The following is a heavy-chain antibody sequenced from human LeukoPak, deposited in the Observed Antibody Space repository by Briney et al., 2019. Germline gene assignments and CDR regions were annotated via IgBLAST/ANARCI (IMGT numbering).Heavy chain of an antibody. V-gene: IGHV1-18*04. D-gene: IGHD3-3*01. CDR1: GYTFTGYY. CDR3: ARDPPPTYYDFWSGYRANGMDV. J-gene: IGHJ6*02. Sequence: ASVKVSCKASGYTFTGYYMHWVRQAPGRGLEWMGWISAYNGNTNYAQKLQGRVTMTTDTSTSTAYMELRSLRSDDTAVYYCARDPPPTYYDFWSGYRANGMDVWGQGTTVTVSS. CDR2: ISAYNGNT.